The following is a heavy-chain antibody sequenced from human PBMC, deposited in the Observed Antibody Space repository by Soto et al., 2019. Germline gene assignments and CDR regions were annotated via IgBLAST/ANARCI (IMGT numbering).Heavy chain of an antibody. CDR3: ATWHEREHAYDV. CDR2: LYDVDGS. J-gene: IGHJ3*01. CDR1: GLTVSGKKY. V-gene: IGHV3-53*01. Sequence: VGSLRLSCAASGLTVSGKKYVAWVRQAPGKGLEWVSALYDVDGSFYADSVKGRFTTSSDSSKTTVYLQMNGLRPDDTAVYYCATWHEREHAYDVWGQGTTVTVSS. D-gene: IGHD1-1*01.